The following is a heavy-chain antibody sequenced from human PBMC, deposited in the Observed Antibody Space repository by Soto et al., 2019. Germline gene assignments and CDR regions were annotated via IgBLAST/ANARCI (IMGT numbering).Heavy chain of an antibody. V-gene: IGHV4-39*01. Sequence: SETLSLTCTVSGGSISSSSYYWGWIRQPPGKRLEWIGSIYYSGSTYYNPSLKSRVTISVDTSKNQFSLKLSSVTAADTAVYYCARLLHGSYTYNWFDPWGQGTLVTVSS. J-gene: IGHJ5*02. CDR2: IYYSGST. CDR1: GGSISSSSYY. CDR3: ARLLHGSYTYNWFDP. D-gene: IGHD1-26*01.